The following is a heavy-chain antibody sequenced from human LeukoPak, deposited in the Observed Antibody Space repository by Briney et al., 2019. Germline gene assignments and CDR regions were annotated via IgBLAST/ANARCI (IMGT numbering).Heavy chain of an antibody. Sequence: SVKVSCKASGYPFTTYDISWVRQAPGQGLEWMGRIIPILGIANYAQKFQGRVTITADKSTSTAYMELSSLRSEDTAVYYCASRVYSSFDYWGQGTLVTVSS. D-gene: IGHD4-11*01. V-gene: IGHV1-69*04. CDR3: ASRVYSSFDY. J-gene: IGHJ4*02. CDR2: IIPILGIA. CDR1: GYPFTTYD.